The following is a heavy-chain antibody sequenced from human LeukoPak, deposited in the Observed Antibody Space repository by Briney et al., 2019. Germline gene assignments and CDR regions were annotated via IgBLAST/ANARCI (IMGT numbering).Heavy chain of an antibody. Sequence: SETLSLTCTVSGGSISSSSYYWGWIRQPPGKGLEWIGSIYYSGSTYYNPSLKSRVTIYVDTSKNQFSLKMSSVTAADTAVFYCARTTPGAVIAIAYWGQGTLVTVSS. CDR1: GGSISSSSYY. V-gene: IGHV4-39*01. D-gene: IGHD3-16*02. CDR2: IYYSGST. J-gene: IGHJ4*02. CDR3: ARTTPGAVIAIAY.